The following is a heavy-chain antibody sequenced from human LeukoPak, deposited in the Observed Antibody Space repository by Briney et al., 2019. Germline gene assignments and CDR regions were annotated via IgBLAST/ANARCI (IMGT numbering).Heavy chain of an antibody. D-gene: IGHD3-22*01. CDR2: VYTSGST. V-gene: IGHV4-61*02. J-gene: IGHJ6*03. Sequence: SETLSLTCTVSGGSISSGSYYWSWIRQPPGKGLEWIGRVYTSGSTNYNPSLKSRVTISVDTSKNQFSLKLSSVTAADTAVYYCARVTYDSSGYYHTYYYYVDVWGNGTTVTVSS. CDR3: ARVTYDSSGYYHTYYYYVDV. CDR1: GGSISSGSYY.